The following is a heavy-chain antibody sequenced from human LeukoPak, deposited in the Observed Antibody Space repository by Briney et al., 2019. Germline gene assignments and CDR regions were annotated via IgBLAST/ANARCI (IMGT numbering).Heavy chain of an antibody. CDR3: ATDRAYCSGGACYYYFDT. Sequence: QPGRSLRLSCAASGFTFRSYGMHWVRQAPGKGLEWVAVISHDESKRYYADSVKGRFTISRDNSKKTLYLQMNSLRAKDTAVYYCATDRAYCSGGACYYYFDTWGQGTLVTVSS. CDR1: GFTFRSYG. CDR2: ISHDESKR. V-gene: IGHV3-30*19. D-gene: IGHD2-15*01. J-gene: IGHJ4*02.